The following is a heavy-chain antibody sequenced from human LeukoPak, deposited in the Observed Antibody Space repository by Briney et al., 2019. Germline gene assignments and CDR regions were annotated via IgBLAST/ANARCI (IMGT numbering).Heavy chain of an antibody. CDR1: GGSFSGYY. Sequence: SETLSLTCAVYGGSFSGYYWSWIRQPPGKGLEWIGEINHSGSTNYNPSLKSRVTISVDTSKNQFSLKLSSVTAADTAVYYCASGYGDYGLDYWGQGTLVTVSS. J-gene: IGHJ4*02. CDR3: ASGYGDYGLDY. D-gene: IGHD4-17*01. V-gene: IGHV4-34*01. CDR2: INHSGST.